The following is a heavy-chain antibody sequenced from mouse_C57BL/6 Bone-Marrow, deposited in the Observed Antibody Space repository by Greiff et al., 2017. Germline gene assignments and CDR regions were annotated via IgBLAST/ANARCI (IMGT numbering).Heavy chain of an antibody. D-gene: IGHD2-5*01. Sequence: QVQLQQPGAELVMPGASVKLSCKASGYTFTSYWMHWVKQRPGQGLEWIGEIDPSDSYTNYNQQFKGKSTLTVDKSSSTAYMQLSSLTSDDSAVYYCARDYSNPYAMDYWGQGTSVTVSS. V-gene: IGHV1-69*01. J-gene: IGHJ4*01. CDR2: IDPSDSYT. CDR3: ARDYSNPYAMDY. CDR1: GYTFTSYW.